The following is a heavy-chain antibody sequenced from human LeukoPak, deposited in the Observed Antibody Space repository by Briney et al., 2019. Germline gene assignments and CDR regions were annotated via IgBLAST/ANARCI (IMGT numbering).Heavy chain of an antibody. CDR1: GFTFSSYE. J-gene: IGHJ5*02. CDR3: ARELTMVRGALRWFDP. V-gene: IGHV3-48*03. D-gene: IGHD3-10*01. CDR2: ISSSGSTI. Sequence: GGSLRLSCAASGFTFSSYEMNWVRQAPGKGLEWVSYISSSGSTIYYADSVKGRFTISRDNAKNSLYLQMNSLRAEDTAVYYCARELTMVRGALRWFDPWGQGTLVTVSS.